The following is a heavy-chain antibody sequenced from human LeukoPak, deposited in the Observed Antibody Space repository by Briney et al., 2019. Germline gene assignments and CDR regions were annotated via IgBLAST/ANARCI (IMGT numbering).Heavy chain of an antibody. Sequence: SGTLSLTCTVSVGSIISYYWSWIRQPPGKGLEWMGYIYYIVITNHNPSLKSRATISVDTSKNQSPLNLSSVTAEDTALYYFARAVNYVWGSYRPNWFDPWGQGTLVTVSS. V-gene: IGHV4-59*01. CDR2: IYYIVIT. J-gene: IGHJ5*02. D-gene: IGHD3-16*02. CDR1: VGSIISYY. CDR3: ARAVNYVWGSYRPNWFDP.